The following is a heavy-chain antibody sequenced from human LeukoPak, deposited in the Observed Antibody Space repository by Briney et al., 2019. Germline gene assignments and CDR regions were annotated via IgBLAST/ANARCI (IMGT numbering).Heavy chain of an antibody. CDR3: AYSVSYDLFEF. CDR2: LFDNGTT. V-gene: IGHV4-39*01. Sequence: ASETLSLTCTVSGGSISSSNYFWGWIRQPPGKGLEWIGTLFDNGTTYYGQSLKSRVSISADPSKNQFSLNLRSLTAADTAVYFYAYSVSYDLFEFWGQGALVTVSS. J-gene: IGHJ4*02. CDR1: GGSISSSNYF. D-gene: IGHD1-26*01.